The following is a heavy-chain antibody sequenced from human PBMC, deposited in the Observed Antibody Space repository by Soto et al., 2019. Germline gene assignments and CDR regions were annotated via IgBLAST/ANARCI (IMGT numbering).Heavy chain of an antibody. CDR1: GFSWGSFA. D-gene: IGHD6-19*01. CDR3: ARVSIAVAGIAYYFDY. CDR2: VSHDGSTK. J-gene: IGHJ4*02. V-gene: IGHV3-30-3*01. Sequence: PAGSLRRSCAAAGFSWGSFAMHRVRQAPGKGLAWVAVVSHDGSTKYYADSVTGRVTISRDNSINTVYLQMNSLRAEDTAEYYCARVSIAVAGIAYYFDYWGQGT.